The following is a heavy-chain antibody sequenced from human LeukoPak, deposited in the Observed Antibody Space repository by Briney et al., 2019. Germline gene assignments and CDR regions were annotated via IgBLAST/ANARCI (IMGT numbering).Heavy chain of an antibody. Sequence: GGSLRLSCAASGFTFSSYAMSWVRQAPGKGLEWVSAISGSGGSTYYADSVKGRFTISRDNAKNSLYLQMNSLRAEDTAVYYCARDPSGSDFDYWGQGTLVTVSS. CDR3: ARDPSGSDFDY. CDR1: GFTFSSYA. J-gene: IGHJ4*02. V-gene: IGHV3-23*01. CDR2: ISGSGGST. D-gene: IGHD5-12*01.